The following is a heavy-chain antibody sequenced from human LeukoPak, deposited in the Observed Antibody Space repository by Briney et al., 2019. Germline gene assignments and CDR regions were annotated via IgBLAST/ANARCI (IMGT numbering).Heavy chain of an antibody. Sequence: GASVKVSCKASGYTFTSYLIHWVRQAPEQGLEWMGWINTGSGERKYLQKFQDRVTITRDTSASTAFMELSSLRSEDTALYYCARDNYYFDYWGQGTLVTVSS. V-gene: IGHV1-3*04. CDR1: GYTFTSYL. CDR2: INTGSGER. CDR3: ARDNYYFDY. J-gene: IGHJ4*02.